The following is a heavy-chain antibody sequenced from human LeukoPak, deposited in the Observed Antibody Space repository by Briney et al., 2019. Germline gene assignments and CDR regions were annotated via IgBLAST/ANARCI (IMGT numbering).Heavy chain of an antibody. CDR1: GFTFSSYT. D-gene: IGHD3-3*01. Sequence: GGSLRLSCAASGFTFSSYTMNWVRQAPGKGLEWVSIISSGSSYIHYADSVKGRFTISRDNAKNSLYLQMNSLRAEDTAVYYCARDQRYDFWSGHGTFDYWGQGTLVTVSS. V-gene: IGHV3-21*01. CDR3: ARDQRYDFWSGHGTFDY. J-gene: IGHJ4*02. CDR2: ISSGSSYI.